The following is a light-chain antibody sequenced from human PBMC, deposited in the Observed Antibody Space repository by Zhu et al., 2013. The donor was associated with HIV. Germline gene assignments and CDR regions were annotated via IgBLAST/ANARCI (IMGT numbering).Light chain of an antibody. CDR1: QSVSSY. CDR2: AAS. CDR3: QQYIRWPPT. Sequence: EIVLTQSPGTLSLSPGERATLSCRASQSVSSYLAWYQQKPGQAPRLLIYAASARASGIPTRFSGSGSGTEFTLTITSLQSDDFALYYCQQYIRWPPTFGQGTKVGLK. V-gene: IGKV3D-15*01. J-gene: IGKJ1*01.